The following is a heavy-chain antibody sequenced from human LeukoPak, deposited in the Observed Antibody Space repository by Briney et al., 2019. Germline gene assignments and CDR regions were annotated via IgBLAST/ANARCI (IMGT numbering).Heavy chain of an antibody. CDR2: INAGNGNT. CDR3: ASSTRYDILTGALDY. J-gene: IGHJ4*02. Sequence: ASVKVSCKASGYTFTSYAMHWVRLAHGQRLEWMGWINAGNGNTKYSQKFQGRVTITRDTSASTAYMELSSLRSEDTAVYYCASSTRYDILTGALDYWGQGTLVTVSS. V-gene: IGHV1-3*01. CDR1: GYTFTSYA. D-gene: IGHD3-9*01.